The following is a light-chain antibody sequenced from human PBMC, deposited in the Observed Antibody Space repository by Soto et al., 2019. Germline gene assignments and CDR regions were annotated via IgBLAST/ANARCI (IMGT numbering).Light chain of an antibody. CDR3: SSYTSSNDVV. Sequence: QSALTQPASVSGSPGQSITISCTGTSSDVGGYNYVSWYQQHPGKAPKLMIYDVSNRPSGVSNRFSGSKSGNTASLTISGLQAEDEADYHCSSYTSSNDVVFGGGTKLTVL. CDR2: DVS. J-gene: IGLJ2*01. CDR1: SSDVGGYNY. V-gene: IGLV2-14*01.